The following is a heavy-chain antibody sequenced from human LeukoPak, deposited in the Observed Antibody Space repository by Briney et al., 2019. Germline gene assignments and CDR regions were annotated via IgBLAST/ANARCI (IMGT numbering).Heavy chain of an antibody. V-gene: IGHV3-21*01. CDR1: GFTFSSYS. CDR3: ARDQLDYDFWSGYYVNYYYYGMDV. J-gene: IGHJ6*02. Sequence: GGSLRLSCAASGFTFSSYSMNWVRQAPGKGLECVSSISSSSSYIYYADSVKGRFTISRDNAKNSLYLQMNSLRAEDTAVYYCARDQLDYDFWSGYYVNYYYYGMDVWGQGTTVTVSS. D-gene: IGHD3-3*01. CDR2: ISSSSSYI.